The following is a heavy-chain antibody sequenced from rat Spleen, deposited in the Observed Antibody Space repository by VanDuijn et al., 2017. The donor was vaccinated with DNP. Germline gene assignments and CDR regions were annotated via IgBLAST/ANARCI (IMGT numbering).Heavy chain of an antibody. CDR2: INYSGIT. CDR3: TRGAGSPYWSFDF. V-gene: IGHV3-1*01. J-gene: IGHJ1*01. CDR1: GYSITSNY. D-gene: IGHD5-1*01. Sequence: EVQLQESGPGLVKPSQSLSLTCSVTGYSITSNYWGWIRKFPGSKMEWIGHINYSGITTYNPSLKSRISITRDTSKNQYFLQLHSVTTEDTATYYCTRGAGSPYWSFDFWGPGTVVTVSS.